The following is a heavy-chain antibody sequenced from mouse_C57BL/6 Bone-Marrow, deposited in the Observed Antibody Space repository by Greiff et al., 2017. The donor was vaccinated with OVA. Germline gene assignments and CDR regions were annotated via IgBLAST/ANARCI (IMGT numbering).Heavy chain of an antibody. V-gene: IGHV1-9*01. D-gene: IGHD2-4*01. Sequence: QVQLQQSGAELMKPGASVKLSCKATGYTFTGYWIEWVKQRPGHGLEWIGELFPGSGRTNYNEKFKGKATFTEDPSSNTAYMQLRRLTTEDSAISYCARDEDEYDEALGYYYAMDYWGQGTSVTVSS. CDR2: LFPGSGRT. CDR1: GYTFTGYW. CDR3: ARDEDEYDEALGYYYAMDY. J-gene: IGHJ4*01.